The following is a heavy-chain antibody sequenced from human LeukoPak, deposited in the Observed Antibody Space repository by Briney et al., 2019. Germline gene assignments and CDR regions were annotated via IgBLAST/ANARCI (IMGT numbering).Heavy chain of an antibody. J-gene: IGHJ4*02. CDR2: ISYDGDDK. CDR1: GFTFSGYG. CDR3: AKGLGGNPAY. D-gene: IGHD3-16*01. Sequence: GGSLRLSCAASGFTFSGYGMHWVCQAPGKGLEWVAVISYDGDDKYYADSVKGRFTISRDSSKNTLYLQMNSLRAEDTAIYYCAKGLGGNPAYWGQGTLVTVSS. V-gene: IGHV3-30*18.